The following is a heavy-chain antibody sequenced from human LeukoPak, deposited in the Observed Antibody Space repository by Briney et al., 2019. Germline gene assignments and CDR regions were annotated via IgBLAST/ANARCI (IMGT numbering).Heavy chain of an antibody. Sequence: SETLSLTCTVSGGSVSSGSYYRSWIRQPPGKGLEWIGYIYYSGSANYNPSLKSRVTISVDTSKNQFSLKLSSVTAADTAVYYCARGLVYYGMDVWGQGTTVTVSS. J-gene: IGHJ6*02. D-gene: IGHD6-6*01. CDR3: ARGLVYYGMDV. CDR1: GGSVSSGSYY. V-gene: IGHV4-61*01. CDR2: IYYSGSA.